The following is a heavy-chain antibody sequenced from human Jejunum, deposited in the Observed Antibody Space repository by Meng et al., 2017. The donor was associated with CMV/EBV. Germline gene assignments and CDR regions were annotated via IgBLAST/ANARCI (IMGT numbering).Heavy chain of an antibody. CDR1: GGSGSNYC. CDR3: ARESGSYYWFDP. V-gene: IGHV4-4*07. J-gene: IGHJ5*02. D-gene: IGHD1-26*01. CDR2: IYTSGST. Sequence: QGQLQGSGPGLVKPSEPLSLSCTVSGGSGSNYCWSWIRQSAGKGLEWIGRIYTSGSTHYNPSLKSRLTMSVDLSNNQISLKLRSVTAADTAVYYCARESGSYYWFDPWGQGTLVTVSS.